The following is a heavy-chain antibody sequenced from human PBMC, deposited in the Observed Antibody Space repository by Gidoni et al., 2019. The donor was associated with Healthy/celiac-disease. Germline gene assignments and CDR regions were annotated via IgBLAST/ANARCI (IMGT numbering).Heavy chain of an antibody. CDR2: INHSGST. D-gene: IGHD2-2*02. CDR1: GGSFSGYY. J-gene: IGHJ2*01. V-gene: IGHV4-34*01. CDR3: ARSPLGYCSSTSCYRRRGIRYFDL. Sequence: QVQLQQWGAGLLKPSETLSLTCAVYGGSFSGYYWSWIRQPPGKGLEWIGEINHSGSTNYNPSHKSRVTISVDTSKNQFSLKLSSVTAADTAVYYCARSPLGYCSSTSCYRRRGIRYFDLWGRGTLVTVSS.